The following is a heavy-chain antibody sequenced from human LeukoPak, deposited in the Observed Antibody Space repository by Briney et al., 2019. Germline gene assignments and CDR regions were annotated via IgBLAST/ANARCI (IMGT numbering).Heavy chain of an antibody. CDR1: GYTFTGYY. V-gene: IGHV1-2*02. CDR3: VRDAYSGFAGSYYSDY. D-gene: IGHD2-15*01. Sequence: ASVKVSCKASGYTFTGYYMHWVRQAPGQGLEGMGLINPNSGGKNYAQKFQGRVTMTRDTSIDTAFMELSSLTSDDTSLYYCVRDAYSGFAGSYYSDYWGQGTLVTVSS. CDR2: INPNSGGK. J-gene: IGHJ4*02.